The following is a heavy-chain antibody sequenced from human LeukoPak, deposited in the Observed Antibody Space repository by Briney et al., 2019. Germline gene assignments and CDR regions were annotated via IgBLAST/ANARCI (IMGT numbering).Heavy chain of an antibody. CDR3: ARIFSGSGIKRNYGMDV. CDR1: GLTFSSYS. V-gene: IGHV3-21*01. J-gene: IGHJ6*02. CDR2: INSDSHYI. Sequence: GGSLRLSCAASGLTFSSYSLNWFRQAPGKGLEWVSSINSDSHYIYYSDSTKGRFTISRDNAENSLFLHMNSLRAEDSAVYFCARIFSGSGIKRNYGMDVWGQGTTVTVSS. D-gene: IGHD3-10*01.